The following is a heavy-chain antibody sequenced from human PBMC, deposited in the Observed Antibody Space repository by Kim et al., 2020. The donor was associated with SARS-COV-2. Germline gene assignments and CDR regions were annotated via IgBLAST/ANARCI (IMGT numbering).Heavy chain of an antibody. Sequence: GGSLRLSCAASGFTFSSYGMHWVRQAPGKGLEWVAVIWYDGSNKYYADSVKGRFTISRDNSKNTLYLQMNSLRAEDTAVYYCARDPGGYESFVDYWGQGTLVTVSS. D-gene: IGHD3-22*01. J-gene: IGHJ4*02. CDR2: IWYDGSNK. CDR1: GFTFSSYG. CDR3: ARDPGGYESFVDY. V-gene: IGHV3-33*01.